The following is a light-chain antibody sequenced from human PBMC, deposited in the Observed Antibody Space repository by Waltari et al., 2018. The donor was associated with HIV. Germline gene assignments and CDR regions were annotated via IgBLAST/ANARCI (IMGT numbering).Light chain of an antibody. Sequence: QSALTQPASVSGSPGQSITISCTGTSSDVGGYHYVSWYQQHPGKAPKLMIYDVSNRPSGVSNRFSGSKSGHTAFLTISGLQAEDEADYYCSSYTSSSTVVFGGGTKLTVL. V-gene: IGLV2-14*01. CDR2: DVS. CDR1: SSDVGGYHY. J-gene: IGLJ2*01. CDR3: SSYTSSSTVV.